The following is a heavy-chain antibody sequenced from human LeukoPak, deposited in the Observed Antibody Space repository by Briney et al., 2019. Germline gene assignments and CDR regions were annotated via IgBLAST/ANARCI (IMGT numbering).Heavy chain of an antibody. CDR3: ARQISDYYYYYIDV. CDR1: GGSISSSHYY. D-gene: IGHD3-10*01. CDR2: IYYSGTT. Sequence: SETLSLTCTVSGGSISSSHYYWGWIRQTPGKGLEWIGTIYYSGTTYYNPSLESRATISEDTSKNQFSLTLRSVTAADTAVYYCARQISDYYYYYIDVWGKGTTVTVSS. J-gene: IGHJ6*03. V-gene: IGHV4-39*01.